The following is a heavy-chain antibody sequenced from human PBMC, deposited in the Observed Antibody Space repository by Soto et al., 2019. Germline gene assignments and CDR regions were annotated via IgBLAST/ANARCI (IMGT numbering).Heavy chain of an antibody. J-gene: IGHJ5*02. CDR2: INHSGST. CDR1: GGSFSGYY. V-gene: IGHV4-34*01. Sequence: SETLSLTCAVYGGSFSGYYWSWIRQPPGKGLEWIGEINHSGSTNYNPSLKSRVTISVDTSKNQFSLKLSSVTAADTAVYYCASRGWDWFDPWGQGTLVTVSS. CDR3: ASRGWDWFDP. D-gene: IGHD3-10*01.